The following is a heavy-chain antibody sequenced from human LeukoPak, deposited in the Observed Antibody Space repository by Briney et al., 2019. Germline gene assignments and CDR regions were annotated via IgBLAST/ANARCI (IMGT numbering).Heavy chain of an antibody. CDR1: GDTFTSYD. V-gene: IGHV1-8*01. D-gene: IGHD6-13*01. Sequence: ASVKVSCKAAGDTFTSYDINWVRQATGQGPEWMGWMNPDSGNTGYAQKFQDRVIMTRNTSISTVYMELSSLRSEDTAVYYCARVWRGTSIWYYYMDVWGKGTTVTVSS. J-gene: IGHJ6*03. CDR2: MNPDSGNT. CDR3: ARVWRGTSIWYYYMDV.